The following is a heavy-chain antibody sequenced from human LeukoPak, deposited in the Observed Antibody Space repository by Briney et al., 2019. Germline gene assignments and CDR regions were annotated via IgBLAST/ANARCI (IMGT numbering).Heavy chain of an antibody. Sequence: SETLSLTCAVSGGSISSSTFYWVWIRQPPGKGLEWIGMIYYRGSTYYDPSLKSRVTISVDTSKNQFSLKLSSVTAADTAVYYCVRLLDSSGLFDYWGQGTLVTVSS. CDR3: VRLLDSSGLFDY. D-gene: IGHD3-22*01. J-gene: IGHJ4*02. CDR2: IYYRGST. V-gene: IGHV4-39*01. CDR1: GGSISSSTFY.